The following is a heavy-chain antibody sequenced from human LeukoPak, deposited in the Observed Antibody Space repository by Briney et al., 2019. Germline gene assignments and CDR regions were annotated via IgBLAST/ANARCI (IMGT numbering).Heavy chain of an antibody. CDR3: AKGDGLRQSDAFDI. V-gene: IGHV3-23*01. CDR1: GFTFSSYG. CDR2: ISGSGGST. Sequence: PGGSLRLSCAASGFTFSSYGMSWVRQAPGKGLEWVSAISGSGGSTYYADSVKGRFTISRDNAKNSLYLQMNSLRAEDMALYYCAKGDGLRQSDAFDIWGQGTMVTVSS. D-gene: IGHD4-17*01. J-gene: IGHJ3*02.